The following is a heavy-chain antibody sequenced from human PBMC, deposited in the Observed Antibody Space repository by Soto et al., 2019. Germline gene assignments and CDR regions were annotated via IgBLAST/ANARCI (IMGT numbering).Heavy chain of an antibody. V-gene: IGHV3-30-3*01. CDR2: ISFDGSNK. J-gene: IGHJ4*02. CDR1: GFTFSSYA. D-gene: IGHD2-2*01. Sequence: AGSLKLSCAASGFTFSSYAMKWVRQAPGKGLEWVAVISFDGSNKYYADSVKGRFTISRDNSKNTLYLQMNSLRAEDTAVYFCARGPSSLTRFDYWGQGTLVTVSS. CDR3: ARGPSSLTRFDY.